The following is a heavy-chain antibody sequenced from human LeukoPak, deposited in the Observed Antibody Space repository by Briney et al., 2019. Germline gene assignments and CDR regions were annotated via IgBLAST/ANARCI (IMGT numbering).Heavy chain of an antibody. CDR2: IYYSGST. D-gene: IGHD6-13*01. Sequence: SETLSLTCTVSGGSISSSSYYWGWIRQPPGKGLEWIGSIYYSGSTYYNPSLKSRVTISVDTSKNQFSLKLSSVTAADTAVYYCARSRSKGHYYMDVWGKGTTVTVSS. CDR3: ARSRSKGHYYMDV. J-gene: IGHJ6*03. V-gene: IGHV4-39*07. CDR1: GGSISSSSYY.